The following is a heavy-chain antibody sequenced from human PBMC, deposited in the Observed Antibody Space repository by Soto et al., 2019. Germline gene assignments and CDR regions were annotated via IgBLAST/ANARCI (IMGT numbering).Heavy chain of an antibody. D-gene: IGHD3-3*01. Sequence: ASVKVSCKASGYTFTGYYMHWVRQAPGQGLEWMGWINPNSGGTNYAQKFQGWVTMTRDTSISTAYMELSRLRSDDTAVYYCARDQRLGSSDITIFGVVPGDAFDIWGQGTMVTV. V-gene: IGHV1-2*04. CDR3: ARDQRLGSSDITIFGVVPGDAFDI. CDR1: GYTFTGYY. J-gene: IGHJ3*02. CDR2: INPNSGGT.